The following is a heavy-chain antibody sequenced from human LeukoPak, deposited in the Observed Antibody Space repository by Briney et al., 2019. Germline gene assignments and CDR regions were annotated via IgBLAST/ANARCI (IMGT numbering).Heavy chain of an antibody. Sequence: SVKVSCKASGYTFTSYYMHWVRQAPGQGLEWMGGIIPIFGTANYAQKFQGRVTITADKSTSTAYMELSSLRSEDTAVYYCARESDSVTISGVVISAFDIWGQGTMVTVSS. J-gene: IGHJ3*02. V-gene: IGHV1-69*06. D-gene: IGHD3-3*01. CDR2: IIPIFGTA. CDR1: GYTFTSYY. CDR3: ARESDSVTISGVVISAFDI.